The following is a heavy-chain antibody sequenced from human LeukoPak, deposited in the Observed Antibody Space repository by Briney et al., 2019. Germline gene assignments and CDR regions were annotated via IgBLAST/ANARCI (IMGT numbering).Heavy chain of an antibody. D-gene: IGHD4-23*01. CDR2: IYYSGST. CDR1: GGPISSSSYY. CDR3: AGATVVTPGAFDI. Sequence: PSETLSLTCTVSGGPISSSSYYWGWIRQPPGQGLEWIGSIYYSGSTYYNPSLKSRVTISVDTSKNQFSLKLSSVTAADTAVYYCAGATVVTPGAFDIWGQGTMVTVSS. V-gene: IGHV4-39*01. J-gene: IGHJ3*02.